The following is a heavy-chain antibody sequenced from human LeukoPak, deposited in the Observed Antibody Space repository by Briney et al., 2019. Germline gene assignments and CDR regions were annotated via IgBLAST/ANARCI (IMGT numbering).Heavy chain of an antibody. V-gene: IGHV3-23*01. D-gene: IGHD3-22*01. CDR1: GFTFSSYA. CDR3: AKDATSLYYYDSSGYYYDY. CDR2: ISGSGGST. J-gene: IGHJ4*02. Sequence: GGFLRLSCAASGFTFSSYAMSWVRQAPGKGLEWVSAISGSGGSTYYADSVKGRFTISRDNSKNTLYLQMNSLRAEDTAVYYCAKDATSLYYYDSSGYYYDYWGQGTLVAVSS.